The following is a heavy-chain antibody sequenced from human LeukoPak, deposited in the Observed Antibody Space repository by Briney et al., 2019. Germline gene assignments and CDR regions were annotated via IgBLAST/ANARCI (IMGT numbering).Heavy chain of an antibody. V-gene: IGHV1-69*04. CDR3: ARSLGRGYSYGHDY. J-gene: IGHJ4*02. Sequence: SVKVSCKASGGTFSSYAISWVRQAPGQGLEWMGRIIPILGIVNYAQKFQGRVTITADESTSTAYMELSSLRSEDTAVYYCARSLGRGYSYGHDYWGQGTLVTVSS. CDR2: IIPILGIV. D-gene: IGHD5-18*01. CDR1: GGTFSSYA.